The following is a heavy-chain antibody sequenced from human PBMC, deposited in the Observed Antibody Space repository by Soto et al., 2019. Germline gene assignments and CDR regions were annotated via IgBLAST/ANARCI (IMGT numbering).Heavy chain of an antibody. V-gene: IGHV3-49*03. D-gene: IGHD3-3*01. J-gene: IGHJ3*02. Sequence: GGSLILSCTASGFTFGDYAMSWFRQAPGKGLEWVGFIRSKAYGGTTEYAASVKGRFTISRDDSKSIAYLQMNSLRAEDTAVYYCAKVWTIFGVVIISAFDIWGQGTMVTVSS. CDR2: IRSKAYGGTT. CDR3: AKVWTIFGVVIISAFDI. CDR1: GFTFGDYA.